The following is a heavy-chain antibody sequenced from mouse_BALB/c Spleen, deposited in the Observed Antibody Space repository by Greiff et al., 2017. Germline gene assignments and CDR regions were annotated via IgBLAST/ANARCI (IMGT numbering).Heavy chain of an antibody. CDR2: IDPETGGT. J-gene: IGHJ4*01. V-gene: IGHV1-15*01. Sequence: VQLQQSGAELVRPGASVTLSCKASGYTFTDYEMHWVKQTPVHGLEWIGAIDPETGGTAYNQKFKGKATLTADKSSSTAYMELRSLTSEDSAVYYCTSEVRRRGYYAMDYWGQGTSVTVSS. D-gene: IGHD2-14*01. CDR1: GYTFTDYE. CDR3: TSEVRRRGYYAMDY.